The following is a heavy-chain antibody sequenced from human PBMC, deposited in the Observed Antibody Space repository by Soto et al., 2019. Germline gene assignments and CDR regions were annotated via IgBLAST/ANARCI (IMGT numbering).Heavy chain of an antibody. V-gene: IGHV1-2*04. J-gene: IGHJ6*03. CDR3: ARDRRYCSSTSCYARYYYYYMDV. CDR1: GYTFTGYY. D-gene: IGHD2-2*01. CDR2: INPNSGGT. Sequence: QVQLVQSGAEVKKPGASVKVSCKASGYTFTGYYMHWVRQAPGQGLEWMGWINPNSGGTNYAQKFQGWVTMTRDTSISTAYMELSRLRSDDTAVYYCARDRRYCSSTSCYARYYYYYMDVWGKGTTVNVSS.